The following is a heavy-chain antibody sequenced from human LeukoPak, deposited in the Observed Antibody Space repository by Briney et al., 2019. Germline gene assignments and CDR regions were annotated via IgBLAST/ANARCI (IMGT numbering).Heavy chain of an antibody. D-gene: IGHD5-18*01. J-gene: IGHJ6*02. Sequence: SETLSLTCAVYGGSFSGYYWSWIRQPPGKGLEWIGYIYYSGSTYYNPSLKSRVTISVDTSKNQFSLKLSSVTAADTAVYYCARDTAMNGYYYYGMDVWGQGTTVTVSS. CDR3: ARDTAMNGYYYYGMDV. V-gene: IGHV4-30-4*01. CDR1: GGSFSGYY. CDR2: IYYSGST.